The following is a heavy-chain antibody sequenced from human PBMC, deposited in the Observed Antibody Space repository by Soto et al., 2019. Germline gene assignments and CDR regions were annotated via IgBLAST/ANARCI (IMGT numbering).Heavy chain of an antibody. V-gene: IGHV3-7*01. J-gene: IGHJ5*02. CDR1: GFMFSSYW. Sequence: DLVESGGGLVEPGGSLRLSCEASGFMFSSYWMSWVRQAPGEGLEWVANIKQDGSEIHYLESVEGRFTIFRDNARRSLYLQMNSLRAEDTAVYFCASYSGSYFPVGHDRWGQGTLVVVSS. CDR2: IKQDGSEI. D-gene: IGHD3-10*01. CDR3: ASYSGSYFPVGHDR.